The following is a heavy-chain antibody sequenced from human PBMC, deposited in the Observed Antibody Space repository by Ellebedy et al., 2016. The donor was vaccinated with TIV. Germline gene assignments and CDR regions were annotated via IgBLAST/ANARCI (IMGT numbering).Heavy chain of an antibody. J-gene: IGHJ5*02. V-gene: IGHV5-10-1*01. D-gene: IGHD2-21*02. CDR1: GYSFTSYW. CDR2: IDPSDSYT. Sequence: GESLKISXKGSGYSFTSYWISWVRQMPGKGLEWMGRIDPSDSYTNYSPSFQGHVTISADKSISTAYLQWSSLKASDTAMYYCARDTYCGGDCYSGWFDPWGQGTLVTVSS. CDR3: ARDTYCGGDCYSGWFDP.